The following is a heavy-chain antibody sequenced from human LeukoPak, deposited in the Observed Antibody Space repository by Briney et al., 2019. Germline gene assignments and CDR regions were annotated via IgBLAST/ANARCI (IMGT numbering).Heavy chain of an antibody. J-gene: IGHJ4*02. V-gene: IGHV4-30-4*01. CDR2: IYYSGST. CDR1: GGSISSGDYY. CDR3: ARDTGGITMVRGVPGRGWYFDY. Sequence: PSETLFLTCTVSGGSISSGDYYWSWIRQPPGKGLEWLGYIYYSGSTYYNPSLKSRVTISVDTSKNQFSLKLSSVTAADTAVYYCARDTGGITMVRGVPGRGWYFDYWGQGTLVTVSS. D-gene: IGHD3-10*01.